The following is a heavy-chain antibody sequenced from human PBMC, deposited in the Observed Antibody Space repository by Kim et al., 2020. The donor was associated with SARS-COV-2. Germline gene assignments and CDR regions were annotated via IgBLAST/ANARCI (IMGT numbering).Heavy chain of an antibody. Sequence: SETLSLTCIVSGGSISLFYWSWIRQPPGKGLEWIGYIYYRGGTKYKPSLKSRVTIAVDTSKNQFSLQLSSVTAADTAVYYCARGRDANSWWGQGTLVTVSS. CDR2: IYYRGGT. CDR1: GGSISLFY. J-gene: IGHJ4*02. CDR3: ARGRDANSW. V-gene: IGHV4-59*13. D-gene: IGHD2-21*01.